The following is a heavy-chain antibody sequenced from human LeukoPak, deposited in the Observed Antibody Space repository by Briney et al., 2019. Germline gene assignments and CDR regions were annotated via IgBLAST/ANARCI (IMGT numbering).Heavy chain of an antibody. D-gene: IGHD1-7*01. V-gene: IGHV1-69*05. Sequence: SVKVSCKASGGTFSSYSISWVRQAPGQGLEWMGGIIPIFGTANYAHKFQGRVTITTDESTSTAYMELSSLRSEDTAVYYCASDASRLSGTIPDHHLWGQGTLVTVSS. J-gene: IGHJ4*02. CDR3: ASDASRLSGTIPDHHL. CDR1: GGTFSSYS. CDR2: IIPIFGTA.